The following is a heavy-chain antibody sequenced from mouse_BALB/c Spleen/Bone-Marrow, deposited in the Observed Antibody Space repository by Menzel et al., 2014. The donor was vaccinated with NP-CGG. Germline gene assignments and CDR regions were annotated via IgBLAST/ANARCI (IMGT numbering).Heavy chain of an antibody. CDR1: GFSLTSYG. CDR2: IWAGGST. D-gene: IGHD1-1*01. Sequence: VMLVESGPGLVAPSQSLSIPCTVSGFSLTSYGVHWVRQPPGKGLEWLGVIWAGGSTNYNSALMSRLSISKDNSKSQVFLKMNSLQTDDTAMYYCARDYYGSSYFDYWGQGTTLTVSS. V-gene: IGHV2-9*02. CDR3: ARDYYGSSYFDY. J-gene: IGHJ2*01.